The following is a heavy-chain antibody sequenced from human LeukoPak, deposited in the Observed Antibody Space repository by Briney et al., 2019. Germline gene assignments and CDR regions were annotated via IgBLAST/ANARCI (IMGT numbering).Heavy chain of an antibody. V-gene: IGHV3-30-3*01. D-gene: IGHD5-12*01. Sequence: GGSLRLSCAASGFTFSSYAMHWVRQAPGKGLEWVAVISYDGSNKYYADSVKGRFTISRDNSKNTLYLQMNSLRAEDTAVYYCARAGLYSGSGLDYWGQGTLVTVSS. CDR3: ARAGLYSGSGLDY. J-gene: IGHJ4*02. CDR1: GFTFSSYA. CDR2: ISYDGSNK.